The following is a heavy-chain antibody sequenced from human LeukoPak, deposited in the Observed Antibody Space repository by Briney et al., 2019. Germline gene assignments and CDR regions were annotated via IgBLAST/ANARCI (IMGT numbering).Heavy chain of an antibody. D-gene: IGHD6-13*01. Sequence: PGGSLRLSCAASGFTFSDYYMSWIRQAPGKGLEWVSYISSSGSTIYYADSVKGRFTISRDNAKNSLYLQMNSLRAEDTAVYYCARDRRKAAAEPRGAFDIWGQGTMVTVSS. V-gene: IGHV3-11*04. J-gene: IGHJ3*02. CDR3: ARDRRKAAAEPRGAFDI. CDR1: GFTFSDYY. CDR2: ISSSGSTI.